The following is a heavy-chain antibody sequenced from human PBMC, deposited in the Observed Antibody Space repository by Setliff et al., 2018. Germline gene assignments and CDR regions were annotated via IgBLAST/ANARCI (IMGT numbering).Heavy chain of an antibody. CDR1: GGSISTGLNY. D-gene: IGHD3-10*01. J-gene: IGHJ4*02. Sequence: KASETLSLTCTVSGGSISTGLNYWSWIRQPAGKGLEWIGHIDRRGNTNFNPSLKSRVTISGDRSKNQFSLALSSVTAADTAVYYCARSLGSGSYYGSRPFHSDYWGQGILVTVSS. CDR3: ARSLGSGSYYGSRPFHSDY. V-gene: IGHV4-61*09. CDR2: IDRRGNT.